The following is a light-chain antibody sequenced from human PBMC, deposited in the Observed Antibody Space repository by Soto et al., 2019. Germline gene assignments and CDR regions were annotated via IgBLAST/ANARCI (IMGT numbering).Light chain of an antibody. J-gene: IGKJ4*01. CDR2: AAS. CDR3: LQHNSYPLT. Sequence: DIQMTQSPSTLSASVGDRVTNTCRASQSISNYLAWFQQKPGKVPKRLIYAASSLQSGVPSRFSGSGSGTEFTLTISSLQPEDFATYYCLQHNSYPLTLGGGTKVDIK. V-gene: IGKV1-17*03. CDR1: QSISNY.